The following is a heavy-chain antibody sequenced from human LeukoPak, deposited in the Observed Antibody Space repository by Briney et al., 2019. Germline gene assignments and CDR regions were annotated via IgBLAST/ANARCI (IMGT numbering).Heavy chain of an antibody. V-gene: IGHV4-31*03. CDR3: ARQTKWELLRGYYYYGMDV. J-gene: IGHJ6*02. CDR1: GGSISSGGYY. CDR2: IYYSGST. D-gene: IGHD1-26*01. Sequence: PSQTLSLTCTVSGGSISSGGYYWSWIRQHPGKGLEWIGYIYYSGSTYYNPSLKSRVTISVDTSKNQFSLKLSSVTAADTAVYYCARQTKWELLRGYYYYGMDVWGQGTTVTVSS.